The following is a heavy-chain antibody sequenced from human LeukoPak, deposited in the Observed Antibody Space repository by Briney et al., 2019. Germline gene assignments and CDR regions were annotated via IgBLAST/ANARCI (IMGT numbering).Heavy chain of an antibody. CDR1: GFTFSSYA. CDR2: IRSKAYGGTT. Sequence: PGGSLRLSCAASGFTFSSYAMHWVRQAPGKGLEWVGFIRSKAYGGTTEYAASVKGRFTISRDDSKSIAYLQMNSLKTEDTAVYYCTRALGELPHAFDIWGQGTMVTVSS. CDR3: TRALGELPHAFDI. J-gene: IGHJ3*02. V-gene: IGHV3-49*04. D-gene: IGHD1-26*01.